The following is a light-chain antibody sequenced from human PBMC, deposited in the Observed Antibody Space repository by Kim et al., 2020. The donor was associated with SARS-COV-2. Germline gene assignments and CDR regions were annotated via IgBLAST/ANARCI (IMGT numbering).Light chain of an antibody. Sequence: ASVGDRVTIACRASQSVGSYLAWYQQKPGRAPKLLIYKASSLESGVPSRFSGSGSGTEFALTISSLQPDDFAAYYCQQYNPYPLTFGGGTKVDIK. CDR1: QSVGSY. V-gene: IGKV1-5*03. CDR2: KAS. J-gene: IGKJ4*01. CDR3: QQYNPYPLT.